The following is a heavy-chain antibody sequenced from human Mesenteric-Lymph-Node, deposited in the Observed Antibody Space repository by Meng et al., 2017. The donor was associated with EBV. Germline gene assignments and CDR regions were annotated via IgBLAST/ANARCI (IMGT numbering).Heavy chain of an antibody. V-gene: IGHV4-34*12. Sequence: QGQLQLWGAGLLKSSDTLSLTCDVYGDSFSAYYWRWIRQPPGRGLEWIGDVIHSGNTSYSPSLKSRVTISVDTSKRQFSLKLRSMTAADTAVYYCATGWGKANYWGQGTLVTVSS. D-gene: IGHD3-16*01. CDR2: VIHSGNT. CDR3: ATGWGKANY. CDR1: GDSFSAYY. J-gene: IGHJ4*02.